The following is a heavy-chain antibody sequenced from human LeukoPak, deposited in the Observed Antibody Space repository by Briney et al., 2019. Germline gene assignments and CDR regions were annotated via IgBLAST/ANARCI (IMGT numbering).Heavy chain of an antibody. CDR1: GGSISSYY. V-gene: IGHV4-59*08. J-gene: IGHJ4*02. CDR2: TSDIGSI. D-gene: IGHD2/OR15-2a*01. Sequence: PSETLSLTCTVSGGSISSYYWSWIRQPPGKGLEWIAYTSDIGSINYNPSLKSRVTISLDTSKNQFSLKLSPVTAADTAVYYCAGHHPRNTVDFWGQGTLVTVSS. CDR3: AGHHPRNTVDF.